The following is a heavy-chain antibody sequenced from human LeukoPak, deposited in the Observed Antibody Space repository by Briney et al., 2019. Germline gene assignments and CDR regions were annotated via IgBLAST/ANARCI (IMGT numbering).Heavy chain of an antibody. CDR2: ISAYNGNT. V-gene: IGHV1-18*01. Sequence: ASVKVSCKASGYTFTSYGISWVRQAPGQGLEWMGWISAYNGNTNYAQKLQGRVTMTTDTSTSTAYMELRSLRSDDTAVYYCARDTYYYDSSGYYPHYFDYWGQGTLVTVSS. D-gene: IGHD3-22*01. CDR1: GYTFTSYG. CDR3: ARDTYYYDSSGYYPHYFDY. J-gene: IGHJ4*02.